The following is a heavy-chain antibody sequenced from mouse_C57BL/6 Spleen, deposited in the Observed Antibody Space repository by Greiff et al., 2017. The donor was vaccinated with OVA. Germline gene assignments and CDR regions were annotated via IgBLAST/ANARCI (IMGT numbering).Heavy chain of an antibody. CDR1: GYTFTSYW. J-gene: IGHJ2*01. CDR3: ARGGYYFPFDY. Sequence: QVQLKQSGAELVRPGSSVKLSCKASGYTFTSYWMDWVKQRPGQGLEWIGNIYPSDSETHYNQKFKDKATLTVDKSSSTAYMQLSSLTSEDSAVYYCARGGYYFPFDYWGQGTTLTVSS. CDR2: IYPSDSET. D-gene: IGHD2-3*01. V-gene: IGHV1-61*01.